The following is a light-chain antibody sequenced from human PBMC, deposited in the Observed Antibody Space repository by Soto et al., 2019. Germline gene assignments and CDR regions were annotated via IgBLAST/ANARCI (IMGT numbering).Light chain of an antibody. J-gene: IGKJ1*01. Sequence: TQSPATLSMSPGERATLACRTSQSISGTYLAWYQQKPGQAPRLLIYSESTRATGIPDRFSGSGSGTDFTLTISRLEPEDFAVYYCQHYGTSPSTFGRGTKVDIK. CDR3: QHYGTSPST. CDR1: QSISGTY. V-gene: IGKV3-20*01. CDR2: SES.